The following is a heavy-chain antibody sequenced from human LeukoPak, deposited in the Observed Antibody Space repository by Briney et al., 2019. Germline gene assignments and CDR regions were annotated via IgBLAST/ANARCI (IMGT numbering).Heavy chain of an antibody. V-gene: IGHV4-34*01. Sequence: SETLSLTCAVYGGSFSGYYWSWIRQPPGKGLEWIGEINHSGSTNYNPSLKSRVTISVDTSKNQFSLKLSSVTAADTAVYYCARVASGSCLDYWGQGTLVTVSS. CDR1: GGSFSGYY. CDR3: ARVASGSCLDY. D-gene: IGHD1-26*01. J-gene: IGHJ4*02. CDR2: INHSGST.